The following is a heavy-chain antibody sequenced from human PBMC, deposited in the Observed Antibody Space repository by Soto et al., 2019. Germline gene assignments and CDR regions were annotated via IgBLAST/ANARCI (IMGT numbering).Heavy chain of an antibody. J-gene: IGHJ4*02. D-gene: IGHD3-3*01. CDR1: GFTFSSSS. CDR2: ISSSSSYI. Sequence: KDGGCMRLSCAASGFTFSSSSMNWVRKAPGKGLEWVSSISSSSSYIYYADSVKGRFTISRDNAKNSLYLQMNSLRAEDTAVYYCARENRVLRFLEWLPDWGQGTLLTVSS. CDR3: ARENRVLRFLEWLPD. V-gene: IGHV3-21*01.